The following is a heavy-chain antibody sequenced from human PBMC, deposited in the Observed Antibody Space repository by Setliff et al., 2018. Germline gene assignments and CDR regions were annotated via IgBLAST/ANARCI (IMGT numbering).Heavy chain of an antibody. CDR1: GFSLSTSGVG. D-gene: IGHD6-19*01. V-gene: IGHV2-5*01. Sequence: SGPTLVNPTQTLTLTCTFSGFSLSTSGVGVGWIRQPPGKALEWLALINWNDDTLYSPSLRTRLTITKYTSENQVVLAMTNMDPVDTATYYCAHTKQQQWLVPFFFDFWGQGTPVTVSS. CDR3: AHTKQQQWLVPFFFDF. CDR2: INWNDDT. J-gene: IGHJ4*02.